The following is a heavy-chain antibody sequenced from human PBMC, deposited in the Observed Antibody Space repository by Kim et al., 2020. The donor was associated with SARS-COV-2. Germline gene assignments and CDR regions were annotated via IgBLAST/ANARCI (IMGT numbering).Heavy chain of an antibody. CDR1: GGTFSSYA. V-gene: IGHV1-69*06. CDR2: IIPIFGTA. Sequence: SVKVSCKASGGTFSSYAISWVRQAPGQGLEWMGGIIPIFGTANYAQKFQGRVTITADKSTSTAYMELSSLRSEDTAVYYCARDRVGAEPYYYYGMDVWGQGTTVTVSS. J-gene: IGHJ6*02. CDR3: ARDRVGAEPYYYYGMDV. D-gene: IGHD1-26*01.